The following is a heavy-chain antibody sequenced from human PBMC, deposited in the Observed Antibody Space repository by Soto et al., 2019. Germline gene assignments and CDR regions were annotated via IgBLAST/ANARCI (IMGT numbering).Heavy chain of an antibody. CDR2: INAGNGNT. J-gene: IGHJ6*03. CDR1: GYTFTSYA. CDR3: ARADSRPIYGDYLSFMDV. D-gene: IGHD4-17*01. V-gene: IGHV1-3*01. Sequence: ASVKVSCKASGYTFTSYAMHWVRQAPGQRLEWMGWINAGNGNTKYSQKFQGRVTITRDTSASTAYMEPSSLRSEDTAVYYCARADSRPIYGDYLSFMDVWGKGTTVT.